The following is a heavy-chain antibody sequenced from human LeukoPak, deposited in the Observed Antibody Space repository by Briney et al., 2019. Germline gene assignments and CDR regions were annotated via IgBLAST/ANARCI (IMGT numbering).Heavy chain of an antibody. CDR3: ARAYRSIPKYSSTPHGMDV. D-gene: IGHD6-6*01. V-gene: IGHV1-46*01. CDR1: GYTFTGYY. J-gene: IGHJ6*02. CDR2: INPSGGST. Sequence: GASVKVSCKASGYTFTGYYMHWVRQAPGQGLEWMGIINPSGGSTSYAQKFQGRVTMTRDTSTSTVYMELSSLRSEDTAVYYCARAYRSIPKYSSTPHGMDVWGQGTTVTVSS.